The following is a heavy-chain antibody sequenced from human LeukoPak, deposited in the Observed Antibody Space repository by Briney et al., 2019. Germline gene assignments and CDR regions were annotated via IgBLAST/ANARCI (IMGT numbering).Heavy chain of an antibody. CDR3: ARSTVAAAGDD. V-gene: IGHV3-7*01. J-gene: IGHJ4*02. D-gene: IGHD6-13*01. Sequence: GGSLRLSCAASGFTFRSYWVTWVRQAPGKGPEWVANIKPDGSEKYYVDSVKGRFTVSRDNAKNSLYLQMNSLRAEDSAVYFCARSTVAAAGDDWGQGTLVTVSS. CDR2: IKPDGSEK. CDR1: GFTFRSYW.